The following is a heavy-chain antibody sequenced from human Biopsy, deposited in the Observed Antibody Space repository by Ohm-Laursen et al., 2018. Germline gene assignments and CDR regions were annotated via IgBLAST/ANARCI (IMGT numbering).Heavy chain of an antibody. Sequence: SLRFSCAASGFTFSVYAMHWVRQAPGKGLEWVAIIWYDGSSEYYADSVKGRFTISRDNSKNTVYLEMNSLRAEDTAVYFCARDPIVGSKADGMDVWGQGTTVTVSS. D-gene: IGHD1-26*01. J-gene: IGHJ6*02. V-gene: IGHV3-33*01. CDR1: GFTFSVYA. CDR3: ARDPIVGSKADGMDV. CDR2: IWYDGSSE.